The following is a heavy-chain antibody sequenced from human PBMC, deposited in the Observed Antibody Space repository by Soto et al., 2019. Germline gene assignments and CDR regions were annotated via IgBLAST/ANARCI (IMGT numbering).Heavy chain of an antibody. CDR2: LYNSGST. V-gene: IGHV4-59*01. CDR1: GGSISSYY. J-gene: IGHJ4*02. Sequence: SETLSLTCTVSGGSISSYYWSWIRQPPGKGLGWVGYLYNSGSTNYNPSLKSRVTMSVDTSKNQFSLKLSSVTAADTAIYYCARGALTTYFDYWGQGTLVTVSS. CDR3: ARGALTTYFDY.